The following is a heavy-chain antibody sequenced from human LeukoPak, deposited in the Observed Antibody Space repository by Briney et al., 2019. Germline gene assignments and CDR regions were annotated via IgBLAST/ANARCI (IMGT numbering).Heavy chain of an antibody. D-gene: IGHD1-26*01. J-gene: IGHJ4*02. V-gene: IGHV3-21*01. CDR3: VRDGVGAIPGHYFDY. CDR2: ISSGSSYI. Sequence: GGSLRLSCAASGFTFSSYSMNWVRQAPGKGLEWVSSISSGSSYIYYADSVKGRFTISRDNAKNSLYLQMNSLRADDTAVYYCVRDGVGAIPGHYFDYWGQGTLVTVSS. CDR1: GFTFSSYS.